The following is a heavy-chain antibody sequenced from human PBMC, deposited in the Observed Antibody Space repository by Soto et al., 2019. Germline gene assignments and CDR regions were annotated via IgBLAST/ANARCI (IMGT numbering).Heavy chain of an antibody. CDR1: GDSISSGGYS. Sequence: PSETLSLTCAVSGDSISSGGYSWSWIRQPPGKGLEWIGYIYHSGSTYYNPSLKSRVTISVDRSKNQFSLKLSSVTAADTAVYYCARGNQVPLVYWGPGTLVTVLL. CDR3: ARGNQVPLVY. J-gene: IGHJ4*02. CDR2: IYHSGST. D-gene: IGHD2-2*01. V-gene: IGHV4-30-2*01.